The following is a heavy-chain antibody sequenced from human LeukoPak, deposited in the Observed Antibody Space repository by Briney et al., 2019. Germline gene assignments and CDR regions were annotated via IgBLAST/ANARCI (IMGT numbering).Heavy chain of an antibody. CDR2: INHSGSA. CDR1: GGSFSGYY. J-gene: IGHJ1*01. V-gene: IGHV4-34*01. CDR3: ASWYSSGWYLGSEYFQH. D-gene: IGHD6-19*01. Sequence: SETLSLTCAVYGGSFSGYYWSWIRQPPGKGLEWIGEINHSGSANYNPSLKSRVTISVDTSKNQFSLKLSSVTAADTAVYYCASWYSSGWYLGSEYFQHWGQGTLVTVSS.